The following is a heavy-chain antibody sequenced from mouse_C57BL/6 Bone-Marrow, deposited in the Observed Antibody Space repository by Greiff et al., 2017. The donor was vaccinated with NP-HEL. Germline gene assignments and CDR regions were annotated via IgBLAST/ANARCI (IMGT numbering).Heavy chain of an antibody. V-gene: IGHV5-4*01. Sequence: EVQLVESGGGLVKPGGSLKLSCAASGFTFSSYAMSWVRQTPEKRLEWVATISDGGSYTYYPDNVKGRFTISRDNAKNNLYLQMSHLKSEDTAMYYCARDRRGSSSLDYWGQGTTLTVSS. CDR1: GFTFSSYA. J-gene: IGHJ2*01. D-gene: IGHD1-1*01. CDR2: ISDGGSYT. CDR3: ARDRRGSSSLDY.